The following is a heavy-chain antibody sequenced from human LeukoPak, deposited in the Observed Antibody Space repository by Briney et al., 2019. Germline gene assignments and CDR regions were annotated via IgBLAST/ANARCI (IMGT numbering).Heavy chain of an antibody. V-gene: IGHV3-30*02. CDR2: IRSDGSNK. Sequence: PGGSLRLSCAASGFTSSSYGMHWVRQAPGKGLEWMAFIRSDGSNKYYADSVKGRFTISRDNSKNTLYLQMNSLRAEDTAVYYCARAKHRTSSSWYYYYYMDVWGKGTTVTVSS. CDR1: GFTSSSYG. D-gene: IGHD6-13*01. J-gene: IGHJ6*03. CDR3: ARAKHRTSSSWYYYYYMDV.